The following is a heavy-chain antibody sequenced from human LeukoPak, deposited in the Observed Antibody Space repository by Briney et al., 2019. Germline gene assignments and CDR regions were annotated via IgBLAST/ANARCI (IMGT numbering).Heavy chain of an antibody. Sequence: SGGSLRLSCAASGFTFSSYAMSWVRQPPGKGLEWIGEINHSGSTNYNPSLKSRVTISVDTSKNQFSLKLSSVTAADTAVYYCARGLRSYCSSTSCYRLGYFQHWGQGTLVTVSS. V-gene: IGHV4-34*01. CDR3: ARGLRSYCSSTSCYRLGYFQH. CDR1: GFTFSSYA. D-gene: IGHD2-2*01. CDR2: INHSGST. J-gene: IGHJ1*01.